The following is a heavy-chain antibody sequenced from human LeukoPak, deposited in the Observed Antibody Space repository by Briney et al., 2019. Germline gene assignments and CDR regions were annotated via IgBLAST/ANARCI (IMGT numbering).Heavy chain of an antibody. V-gene: IGHV4-30-4*01. CDR3: ARQCHGTTLRYYYYYGMDV. J-gene: IGHJ6*02. CDR1: GDPITSANW. CDR2: IYYSGST. Sequence: PSETLSLTCAVSGDPITSANWWSWVRQPPGKGLEWIGYIYYSGSTYYNPSLKSRVTISVDTSKNQFSLKLSSVTAADTAVYYCARQCHGTTLRYYYYYGMDVWGQGTTVTVSS. D-gene: IGHD1-7*01.